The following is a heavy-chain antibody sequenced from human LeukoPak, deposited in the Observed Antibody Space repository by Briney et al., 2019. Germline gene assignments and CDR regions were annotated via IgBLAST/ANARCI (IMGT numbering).Heavy chain of an antibody. CDR2: INPNSGGT. V-gene: IGHV1-2*02. CDR3: ARGYYDSSGFEYFQD. D-gene: IGHD3-22*01. Sequence: HRASVKVSCKASGYTFTSYDINWVRQAPGQGLEWMGWINPNSGGTNYAQKFQGRVTMTRDTSISTAYMELSRLTSDDTAVYYCARGYYDSSGFEYFQDWGQGTLVTVSS. CDR1: GYTFTSYD. J-gene: IGHJ1*01.